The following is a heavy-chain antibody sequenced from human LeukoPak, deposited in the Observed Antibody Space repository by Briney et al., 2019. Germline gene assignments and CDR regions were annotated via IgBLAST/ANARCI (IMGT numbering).Heavy chain of an antibody. CDR3: AKRVVVVPAAIPYYFDY. Sequence: GGSLRLSCAASGFTVSSNYMSWVRQAPGKGLEWVSAISGSGGSTYYADSVKGRFTISRDNSKNTLYLQMNSLRAEDTAVYYCAKRVVVVPAAIPYYFDYWGXXXXXXVSX. D-gene: IGHD2-2*01. V-gene: IGHV3-23*01. CDR2: ISGSGGST. J-gene: IGHJ4*02. CDR1: GFTVSSNY.